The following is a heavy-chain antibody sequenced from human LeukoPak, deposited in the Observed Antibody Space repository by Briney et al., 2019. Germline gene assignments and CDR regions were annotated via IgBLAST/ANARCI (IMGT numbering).Heavy chain of an antibody. D-gene: IGHD2-2*01. Sequence: GGSLRLSCAASGFTFSSYGMHWVRQAPGKGLEWVAFIRYDGSNKYYADSVKGRFTISRDNSKNTLYLQMNSLRAEDTAVYYCAKDGGYCSSTSCYGSHFDLWGRGTLVTVSS. J-gene: IGHJ2*01. CDR2: IRYDGSNK. CDR1: GFTFSSYG. V-gene: IGHV3-30*02. CDR3: AKDGGYCSSTSCYGSHFDL.